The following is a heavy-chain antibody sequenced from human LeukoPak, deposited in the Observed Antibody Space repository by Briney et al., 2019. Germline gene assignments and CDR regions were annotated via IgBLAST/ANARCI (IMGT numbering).Heavy chain of an antibody. J-gene: IGHJ4*02. Sequence: GESLKISCQTSGYIFTTYCIGWVRQMPGKGLEWIGIIYPGDSDTRYSPSFQGQVTISADKSINTAYLQWSSLKASDTAMYYCARPHTLGRITKYYFDYWGQGTLVTVSS. V-gene: IGHV5-51*01. CDR2: IYPGDSDT. CDR1: GYIFTTYC. D-gene: IGHD3-16*01. CDR3: ARPHTLGRITKYYFDY.